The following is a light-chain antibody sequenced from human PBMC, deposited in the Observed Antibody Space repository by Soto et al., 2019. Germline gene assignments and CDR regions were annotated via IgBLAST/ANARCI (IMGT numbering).Light chain of an antibody. CDR3: MQAIQTRT. V-gene: IGKV2-28*01. Sequence: IVMTQSPLSLPVTPGEPASISCRSSQNLLHSDGFNDLDWYLQKPGQSPQLLIFLGSYRASVVPDRFSGSGSGTDFALRISRVEAEDVGVYYCMQAIQTRTFGPGTKVEIK. J-gene: IGKJ1*01. CDR2: LGS. CDR1: QNLLHSDGFND.